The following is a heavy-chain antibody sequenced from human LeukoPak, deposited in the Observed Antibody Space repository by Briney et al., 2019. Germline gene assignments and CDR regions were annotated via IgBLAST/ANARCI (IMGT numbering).Heavy chain of an antibody. D-gene: IGHD3-10*01. J-gene: IGHJ6*02. CDR1: GGSFSGYY. Sequence: SETLSLTCAVYGGSFSGYYWSWIRQPPGKGLEWIGEINHSGSTNYNPSLKSRVTISVDTSKNQFSLKLSSVTAADTAVYYCARWVRHWSTPYYYYYYGMDVWAQGTTVTVTS. V-gene: IGHV4-34*01. CDR3: ARWVRHWSTPYYYYYYGMDV. CDR2: INHSGST.